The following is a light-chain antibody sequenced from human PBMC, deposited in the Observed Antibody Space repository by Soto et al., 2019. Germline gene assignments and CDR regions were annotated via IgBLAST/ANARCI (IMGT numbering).Light chain of an antibody. Sequence: QSARTQPSSLSGSPGQSITISCTGTVSDIGAYNTVAWYQQHPRRVPKLMIYEVTNRPSGISNRFSGSKSGNTASLTISGLQAEDEGDYYCSSYTRGKTYLFGTGTRSPS. V-gene: IGLV2-14*01. J-gene: IGLJ1*01. CDR3: SSYTRGKTYL. CDR1: VSDIGAYNT. CDR2: EVT.